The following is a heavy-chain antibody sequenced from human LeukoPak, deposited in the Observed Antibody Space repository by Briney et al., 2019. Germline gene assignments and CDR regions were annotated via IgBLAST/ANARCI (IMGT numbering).Heavy chain of an antibody. CDR3: ARDRPRIAAAGKEFDI. Sequence: PSETLSLTCAVYGGSSSGYYWSWLRQPPGKGLEWIGEINHSGSTNYNPSLKSRVTISVDTSKNQFSLKLSSVTAADTAVYYCARDRPRIAAAGKEFDIWGQGTMVTVSS. J-gene: IGHJ3*02. V-gene: IGHV4-34*01. D-gene: IGHD6-13*01. CDR1: GGSSSGYY. CDR2: INHSGST.